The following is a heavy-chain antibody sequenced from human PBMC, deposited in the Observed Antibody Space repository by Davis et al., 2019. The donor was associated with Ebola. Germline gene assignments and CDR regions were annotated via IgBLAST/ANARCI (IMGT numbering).Heavy chain of an antibody. CDR3: ARRVDY. V-gene: IGHV3-23*01. Sequence: GESLKISCAASGFTFSTYAMSWVRQSPGKGLEWVSAISASDDVTYYVDSVKGRFAISRDNSKNTLYLQMNSLRAEDTALYYCARRVDYWGQGTLVTVSS. CDR2: ISASDDVT. J-gene: IGHJ4*02. CDR1: GFTFSTYA.